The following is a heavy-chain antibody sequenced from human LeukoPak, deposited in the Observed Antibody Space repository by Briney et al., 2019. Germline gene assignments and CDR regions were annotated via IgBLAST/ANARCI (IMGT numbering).Heavy chain of an antibody. V-gene: IGHV1-18*01. CDR3: ARSKGRYYDFWSGPGTADY. Sequence: ASVKVSCKASGYTFTSYGISWVRQAPGQGLEWMGWISACNGNTNYAQKLQGRVTMTTDTSTSTAYMELRSLRSDDTAVYYCARSKGRYYDFWSGPGTADYWGQGTLVTVSS. D-gene: IGHD3-3*01. CDR2: ISACNGNT. CDR1: GYTFTSYG. J-gene: IGHJ4*02.